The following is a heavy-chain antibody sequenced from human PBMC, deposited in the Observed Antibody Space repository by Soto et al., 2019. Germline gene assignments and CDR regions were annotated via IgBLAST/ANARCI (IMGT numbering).Heavy chain of an antibody. CDR1: GGSFSGYY. V-gene: IGHV4-34*01. CDR3: ARGRAPWIAVAGPFDY. CDR2: INHSGST. D-gene: IGHD6-19*01. Sequence: NPSETLSLTCAVYGGSFSGYYWSWIRQPPGKGLEWIGEINHSGSTNYNPSLKSRVTISVDTSKNQFSLKLSSVTAADTAVYYCARGRAPWIAVAGPFDYWGQGTLVTVSS. J-gene: IGHJ4*02.